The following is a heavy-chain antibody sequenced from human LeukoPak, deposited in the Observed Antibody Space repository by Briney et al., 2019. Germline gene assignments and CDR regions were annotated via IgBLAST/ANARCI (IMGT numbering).Heavy chain of an antibody. D-gene: IGHD3-22*01. CDR2: ISAYNGNT. CDR1: GYTFTSYG. CDR3: AGGIYDGGGYYYFDY. Sequence: ASVKVSCKASGYTFTSYGISWVRQAPGQGLEWMGWISAYNGNTNYAQKLQGRVTMTTDTSTSTAYMGLRSLRSDDTAVYYCAGGIYDGGGYYYFDYGGRGPLVTVP. J-gene: IGHJ4*02. V-gene: IGHV1-18*01.